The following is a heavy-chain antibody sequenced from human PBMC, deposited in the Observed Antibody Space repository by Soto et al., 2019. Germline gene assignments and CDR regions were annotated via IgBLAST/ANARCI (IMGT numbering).Heavy chain of an antibody. CDR1: GGTFSSYV. CDR3: ARVSSQGIDYGDYNPNWYFDL. Sequence: QVQLVQSGAEVKKPGSSVKVSCKASGGTFSSYVISWVRQAPGQGLEWVGGITPIFGTANYAQKFQGRVTITADDSTRTVYVELSSLRSEDTGVYYCARVSSQGIDYGDYNPNWYFDLWGRGTLVTVSS. V-gene: IGHV1-69*01. D-gene: IGHD4-17*01. CDR2: ITPIFGTA. J-gene: IGHJ2*01.